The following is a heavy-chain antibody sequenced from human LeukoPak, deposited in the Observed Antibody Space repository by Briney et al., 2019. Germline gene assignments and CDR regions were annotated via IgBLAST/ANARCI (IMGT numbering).Heavy chain of an antibody. V-gene: IGHV4-34*01. D-gene: IGHD2-15*01. CDR2: INHSGST. CDR1: GGSFSGYY. J-gene: IGHJ6*03. Sequence: SETLSLTCAVYGGSFSGYYWSWIRQPPGKGLEWIGEINHSGSTNYNPSLKSRVTISVDTSENQFSLKLSSVTAADTAVYYCARGSVVVVAAIYYYYYYMDVWGKGTTVTVSS. CDR3: ARGSVVVVAAIYYYYYYMDV.